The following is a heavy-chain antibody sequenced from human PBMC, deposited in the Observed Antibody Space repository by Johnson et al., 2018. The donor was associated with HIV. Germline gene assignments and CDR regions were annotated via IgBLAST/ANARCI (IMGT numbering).Heavy chain of an antibody. CDR3: ARALRTGTPNDAFDI. V-gene: IGHV3-20*04. CDR2: INWNGGST. D-gene: IGHD1-1*01. J-gene: IGHJ3*02. Sequence: VQLVESGGGLVQPGGSLRLSCAASGFTVSSNYMSWVRQAPGKGLEWVSGINWNGGSTGYVDSVKGRFTISRDKAKNSLSLQMNSLRAEDTALYYCARALRTGTPNDAFDIWGQGTMVTVSS. CDR1: GFTVSSNY.